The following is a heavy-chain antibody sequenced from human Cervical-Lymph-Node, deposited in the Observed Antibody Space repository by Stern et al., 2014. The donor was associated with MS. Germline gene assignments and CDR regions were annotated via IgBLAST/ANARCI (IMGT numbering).Heavy chain of an antibody. CDR3: ARAVDGSGSYYQFHWFDP. Sequence: QVQLVESGPGLVKPSQTLSLTCTVSGGSISSGGYYWSWIRQHPGKGLEWIGYIYYSGSTYYTPSLKSRVTISVDTSKNQFSLKLSSVTAADTAVYYCARAVDGSGSYYQFHWFDPWGQGTLVTVSS. V-gene: IGHV4-31*03. CDR1: GGSISSGGYY. J-gene: IGHJ5*02. CDR2: IYYSGST. D-gene: IGHD3-10*01.